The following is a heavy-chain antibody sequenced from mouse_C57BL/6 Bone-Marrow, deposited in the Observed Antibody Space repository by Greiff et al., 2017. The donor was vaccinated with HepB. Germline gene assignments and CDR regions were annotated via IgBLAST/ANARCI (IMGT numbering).Heavy chain of an antibody. CDR2: IHPNSGST. D-gene: IGHD1-1*01. Sequence: QVQLQQSGAELVKPGASVKLSCKASGYTFTSYWMHWVKQRPGQGLEWIGMIHPNSGSTNYNEKFKSKATLTVDKSSSTAYMQLSSLTSEDSAVYYCARWIITTVVAPYYYAMDYWGQGTSVTVSS. CDR1: GYTFTSYW. J-gene: IGHJ4*01. CDR3: ARWIITTVVAPYYYAMDY. V-gene: IGHV1-64*01.